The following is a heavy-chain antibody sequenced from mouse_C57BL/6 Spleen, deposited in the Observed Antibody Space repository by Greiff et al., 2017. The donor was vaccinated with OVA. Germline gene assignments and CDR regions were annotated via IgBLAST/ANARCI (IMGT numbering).Heavy chain of an antibody. Sequence: EVKLMESGGGLVKPGGSLKLSCAASGFTFSDYGMHWVRQAPEKGLEWVAYISSGSSTIYYADTVKGRFTISRDNAKNTLFLQMTSLRSEDTAMYYCASGLSFDYWGQGTTLTVSS. CDR2: ISSGSSTI. J-gene: IGHJ2*01. CDR3: ASGLSFDY. CDR1: GFTFSDYG. V-gene: IGHV5-17*01.